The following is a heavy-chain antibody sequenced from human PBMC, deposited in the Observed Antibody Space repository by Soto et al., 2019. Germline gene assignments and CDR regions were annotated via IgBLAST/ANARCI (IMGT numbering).Heavy chain of an antibody. D-gene: IGHD6-6*01. Sequence: GASVKVSCKASGGTFSSYAISWVRQAPGQGLEWMGGIIPIFGTANYAQKFQGRVTITADESTSTAYMELSSLRSEDTAVYYCASRIAARRAVTAIRSHYYYYYGMDVWGQGTTVTVSS. V-gene: IGHV1-69*13. CDR1: GGTFSSYA. J-gene: IGHJ6*02. CDR2: IIPIFGTA. CDR3: ASRIAARRAVTAIRSHYYYYYGMDV.